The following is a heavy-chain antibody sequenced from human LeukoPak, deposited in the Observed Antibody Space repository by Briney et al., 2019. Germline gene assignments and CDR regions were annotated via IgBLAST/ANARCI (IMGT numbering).Heavy chain of an antibody. CDR2: IYYSGST. D-gene: IGHD5-18*01. CDR1: GGSISSSSYY. J-gene: IGHJ4*02. Sequence: SETLSLTCTVSGGSISSSSYYWGWIRQPPGKGLEWIGSIYYSGSTYYNPSLKSRVTISVDTSKNQSSLKLSSVTAADTAVYYCARDSQLSALDYWGQGTLVTVSS. CDR3: ARDSQLSALDY. V-gene: IGHV4-39*07.